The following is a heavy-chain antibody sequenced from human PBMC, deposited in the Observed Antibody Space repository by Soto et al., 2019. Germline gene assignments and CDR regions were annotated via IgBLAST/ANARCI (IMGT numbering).Heavy chain of an antibody. CDR2: IKQDGSEK. V-gene: IGHV3-7*03. D-gene: IGHD6-19*01. CDR3: LSGIGSSGKDYYYGMDV. Sequence: PWGSLRLSCSASGFTFSSYWMSWVRQAPGKGLERVANIKQDGSEKYYVDSVKGRFTIFRDNAKNSLYLQMNSLRAEDTAVYYCLSGIGSSGKDYYYGMDVWGQGTTVTVSS. CDR1: GFTFSSYW. J-gene: IGHJ6*02.